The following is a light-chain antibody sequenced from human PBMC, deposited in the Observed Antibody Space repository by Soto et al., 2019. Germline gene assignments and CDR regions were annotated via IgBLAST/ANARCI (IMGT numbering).Light chain of an antibody. CDR2: EVS. CDR1: SSDVGRYNY. V-gene: IGLV2-8*01. J-gene: IGLJ2*01. Sequence: QSALTQPPSASGSPGQSVTISCTGTSSDVGRYNYVSWYQQHPGKAPKLMIYEVSKRPSRVPDRFSGSKSGNTASLTVSGLQAEDEADYYCSSYAGSNNVVFGGGTKLTVL. CDR3: SSYAGSNNVV.